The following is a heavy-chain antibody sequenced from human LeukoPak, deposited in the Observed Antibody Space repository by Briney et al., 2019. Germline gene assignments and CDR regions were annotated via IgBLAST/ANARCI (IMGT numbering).Heavy chain of an antibody. D-gene: IGHD3-22*01. J-gene: IGHJ4*02. V-gene: IGHV3-30*18. CDR1: GFTFSSYG. Sequence: PGGSLRLSCAASGFTFSSYGMHWVRQAPGKGLEWVAVISYDGSNKYYADSVKGRFTISRDNSKNTLYLQMNSLRAEDTAVYYCAKEVGDYYDSSGYSFDYWGQGTLVTVSS. CDR2: ISYDGSNK. CDR3: AKEVGDYYDSSGYSFDY.